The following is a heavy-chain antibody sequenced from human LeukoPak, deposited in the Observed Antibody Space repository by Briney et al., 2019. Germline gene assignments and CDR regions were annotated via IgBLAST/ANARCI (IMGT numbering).Heavy chain of an antibody. CDR2: IYYSGST. CDR1: GGSISSSSYY. Sequence: PSETLSLTCIVSGGSISSSSYYWGWIRQPPGKGLEWIGSIYYSGSTYYNPSLKSRVTISVDTSKNQFSLKLSSVTAADTAVYYCARLEGIAAAGYWGQGTLVTVSS. D-gene: IGHD6-13*01. J-gene: IGHJ4*02. CDR3: ARLEGIAAAGY. V-gene: IGHV4-39*01.